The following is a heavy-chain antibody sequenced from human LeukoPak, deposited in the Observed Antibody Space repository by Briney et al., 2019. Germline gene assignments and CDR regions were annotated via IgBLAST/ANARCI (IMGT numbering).Heavy chain of an antibody. V-gene: IGHV4-34*01. CDR1: GESFSGYY. CDR3: ARRGLGRPDL. J-gene: IGHJ5*02. D-gene: IGHD3/OR15-3a*01. CDR2: ITHSGST. Sequence: SETLSLTCAVYGESFSGYYWSWIRQPPGKGLEWIGEITHSGSTNYNPSLKSRVTLSIDTSKKQFSLILNSVTAADTAVYYCARRGLGRPDLWGQGTLVTVSS.